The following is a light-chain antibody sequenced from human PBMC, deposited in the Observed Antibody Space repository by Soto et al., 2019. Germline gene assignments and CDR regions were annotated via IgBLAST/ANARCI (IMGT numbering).Light chain of an antibody. CDR1: RSDAGYYNS. J-gene: IGLJ1*01. Sequence: QSVLTQPCSVSGSPGQSDTVSCIGTRSDAGYYNSVSWYQQHPGKAPKIMTYDVSKRPSGVPDRFSGSKSGNTASLAISGLQAEDEADYYCCSYVGGYSYVFGIGTKV. V-gene: IGLV2-11*01. CDR3: CSYVGGYSYV. CDR2: DVS.